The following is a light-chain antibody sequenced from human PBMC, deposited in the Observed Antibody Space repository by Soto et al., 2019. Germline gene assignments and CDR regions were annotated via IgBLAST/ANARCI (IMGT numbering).Light chain of an antibody. Sequence: EIVMTQSPATLSVSPGERATLSCRASQSVSSDLAWYHQKPGQAPRLLIYGASTRATGIPARFSGSGSGTEFTLTISRLEPEDFAVYYCQQYGSSGTFGQGTKVEIK. CDR3: QQYGSSGT. CDR1: QSVSSD. J-gene: IGKJ1*01. V-gene: IGKV3-15*01. CDR2: GAS.